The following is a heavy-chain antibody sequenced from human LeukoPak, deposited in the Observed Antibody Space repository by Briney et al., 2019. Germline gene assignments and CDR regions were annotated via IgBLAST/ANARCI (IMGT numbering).Heavy chain of an antibody. CDR1: GGSFSGYY. J-gene: IGHJ4*02. D-gene: IGHD3-9*01. V-gene: IGHV4-59*01. CDR3: ARDRNWLNE. Sequence: SETLSLTCAVYGGSFSGYYWSWIRQPPGKGLEWIGYIYYSGSTNYNPSLKSRVTISVDTSKNQFSLKLSSVTAADTAVYYCARDRNWLNEWGQGTLVTVSS. CDR2: IYYSGST.